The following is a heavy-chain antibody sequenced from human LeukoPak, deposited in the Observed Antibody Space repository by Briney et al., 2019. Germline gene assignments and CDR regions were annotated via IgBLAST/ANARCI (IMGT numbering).Heavy chain of an antibody. J-gene: IGHJ4*02. V-gene: IGHV4-34*01. CDR2: INHSGST. Sequence: SETLSLTCAVYGGSFSGYYWSWIRQPPEKGLEWIGEINHSGSTNYNPSLKSRVTISVDTSKNQFSLKLSSVTAADTAVYYCARGLYCFDYWGQGTLVTVSS. CDR1: GGSFSGYY. CDR3: ARGLYCFDY.